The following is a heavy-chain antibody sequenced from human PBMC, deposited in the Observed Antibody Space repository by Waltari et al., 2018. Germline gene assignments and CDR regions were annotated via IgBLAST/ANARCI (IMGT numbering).Heavy chain of an antibody. Sequence: EVQLVESGGGLVQPGGSLDLSCSASGFTLSSFAMNWVRQAPGKGLEWVSYISSSGSTIYYADSVKGRFTISRDNAKNSLHLQMNSLRAEDTAVYYCASHGDFFDYWGQGTLVTVSS. CDR2: ISSSGSTI. CDR3: ASHGDFFDY. J-gene: IGHJ4*02. D-gene: IGHD2-21*01. CDR1: GFTLSSFA. V-gene: IGHV3-48*03.